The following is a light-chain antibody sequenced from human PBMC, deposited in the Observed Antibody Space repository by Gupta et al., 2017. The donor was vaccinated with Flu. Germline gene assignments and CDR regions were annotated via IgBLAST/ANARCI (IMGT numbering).Light chain of an antibody. CDR3: SSHAGRSRVTWV. CDR2: DVT. Sequence: QSAPTQPRSVSGSPGQSVTISCTGTSNDVGGYNRVSWYEQRPGKAPTLILYDVTERPSGVPDRFSGSKSGNTATLTTTGLQADDEADYYCSSHAGRSRVTWVFGTGTTVTVL. CDR1: SNDVGGYNR. J-gene: IGLJ1*01. V-gene: IGLV2-11*01.